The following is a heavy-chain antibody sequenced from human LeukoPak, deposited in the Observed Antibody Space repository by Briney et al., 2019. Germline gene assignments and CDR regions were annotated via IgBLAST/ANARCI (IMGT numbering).Heavy chain of an antibody. D-gene: IGHD2-21*01. Sequence: SETLSLTCTVSGGSISSSSYYWSWIRQPPGKGLEWIGYIYYSGSTNYNPSLKSRVTISVDTSKNQFSLKLSSVTAADTAVYYCARVSVDWDAFDIWGQGTMVTVSS. J-gene: IGHJ3*02. CDR3: ARVSVDWDAFDI. CDR1: GGSISSSSYY. CDR2: IYYSGST. V-gene: IGHV4-61*05.